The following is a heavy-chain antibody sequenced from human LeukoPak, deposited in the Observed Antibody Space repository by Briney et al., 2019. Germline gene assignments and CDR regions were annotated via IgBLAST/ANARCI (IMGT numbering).Heavy chain of an antibody. D-gene: IGHD2-8*01. CDR1: GSTFTNFW. J-gene: IGHJ4*02. CDR2: IYPGDSDT. CDR3: ARQSTCHNGVCSKVGDY. Sequence: GESLQISCQGSGSTFTNFWIAWVRQMPGKGLEWMGFIYPGDSDTRYSPSFQGQVTISADKSISTAYLQWSSLKASDTAIYYCARQSTCHNGVCSKVGDYWGRGTLVTVSS. V-gene: IGHV5-51*01.